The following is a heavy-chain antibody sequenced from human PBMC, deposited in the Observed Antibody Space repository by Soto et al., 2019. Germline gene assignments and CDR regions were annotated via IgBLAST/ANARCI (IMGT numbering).Heavy chain of an antibody. CDR2: ISANGQGI. CDR3: AKDRNYPRDQFHY. J-gene: IGHJ4*02. CDR1: GFTFSTYA. V-gene: IGHV3-23*01. D-gene: IGHD1-7*01. Sequence: AGSLRLSCAASGFTFSTYALSWVRQAPGKGLEWVSAISANGQGIYYADSVRGRFTISRDNSKNTIFLHMDSLRAEDTAVYYCAKDRNYPRDQFHYWGQGTLVTVSS.